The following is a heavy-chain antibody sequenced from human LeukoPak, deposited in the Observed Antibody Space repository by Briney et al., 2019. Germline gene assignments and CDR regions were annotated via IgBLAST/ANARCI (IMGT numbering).Heavy chain of an antibody. CDR2: IYYSGST. V-gene: IGHV4-59*08. J-gene: IGHJ4*02. Sequence: SETLSLTCTVSGGSISSYYWSWIRQPPGKGLEWIGYIYYSGSTNYNPSLKSRVTISVDTSKNQFSLKLSSVTAADTAVYYCARSHPGSIITMVRGVQPPDYWGQGTLVTVSS. CDR3: ARSHPGSIITMVRGVQPPDY. CDR1: GGSISSYY. D-gene: IGHD3-10*01.